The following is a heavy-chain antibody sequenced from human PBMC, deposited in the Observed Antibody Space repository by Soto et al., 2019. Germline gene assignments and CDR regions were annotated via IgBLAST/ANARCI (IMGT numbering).Heavy chain of an antibody. CDR3: ARDPTIYDFWSGSSYFDY. V-gene: IGHV1-18*04. Sequence: QVQLVQSGAEVKKPGASVKVSCKASGYTFTSYGFSWVRQAPGQGLEWMGWISAYNGKTYYPQNFQGRVTMSTDTSTSTAYMELRSLRSDDTAVYYCARDPTIYDFWSGSSYFDYWGQGTLVTVSS. D-gene: IGHD3-3*01. CDR2: ISAYNGKT. J-gene: IGHJ4*02. CDR1: GYTFTSYG.